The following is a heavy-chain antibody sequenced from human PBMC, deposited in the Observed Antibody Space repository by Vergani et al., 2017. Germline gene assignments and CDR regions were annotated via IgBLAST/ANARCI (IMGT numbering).Heavy chain of an antibody. CDR1: GGSFSGYY. D-gene: IGHD4-23*01. J-gene: IGHJ4*02. V-gene: IGHV4-34*01. CDR2: INHSGST. Sequence: QVQLQQWGAGLLKPSETLSLTCAVYGGSFSGYYWSWIRQPPGKGLEWIGEINHSGSTNYNPSLKSRVTISVDTSKNQFSLKLSSVTAADTAVYYCARNYYGGNSFLRGGQGTLVTVSS. CDR3: ARNYYGGNSFLR.